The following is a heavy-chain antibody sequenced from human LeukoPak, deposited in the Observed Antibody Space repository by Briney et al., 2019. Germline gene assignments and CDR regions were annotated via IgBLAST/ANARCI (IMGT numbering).Heavy chain of an antibody. CDR2: IYYSGST. V-gene: IGHV4-59*08. CDR3: ARGSGYYSFDY. D-gene: IGHD3-22*01. J-gene: IGHJ4*02. Sequence: SETLSLTCTVSGGSISSYYWSWIRQPPGKGLEWIGYIYYSGSTNYNPSLKSRVTISVDTSKNQFSLKLNSVTAADTAVYYCARGSGYYSFDYWGQGTLVTVSS. CDR1: GGSISSYY.